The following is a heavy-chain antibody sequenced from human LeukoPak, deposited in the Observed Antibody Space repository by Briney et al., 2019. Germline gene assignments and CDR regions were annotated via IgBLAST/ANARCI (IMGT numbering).Heavy chain of an antibody. D-gene: IGHD3-22*01. CDR2: ISAYNGNT. J-gene: IGHJ4*02. Sequence: GASVKVSSKASGYTFTSYGISWVRQAPGQGLEWMGWISAYNGNTNYAQKLQGRVTMTTDTSTSTAYMELRSLRSDDTAVYYCARDRAPYDSSGYMNDYWGQGTLVTVSS. CDR3: ARDRAPYDSSGYMNDY. CDR1: GYTFTSYG. V-gene: IGHV1-18*01.